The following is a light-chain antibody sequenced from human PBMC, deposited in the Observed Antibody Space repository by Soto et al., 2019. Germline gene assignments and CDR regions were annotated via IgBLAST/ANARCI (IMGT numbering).Light chain of an antibody. V-gene: IGKV3-11*01. CDR2: DTF. CDR1: QSVSSY. Sequence: EIVLTQSPATLSLSPVERATLSCRASQSVSSYLAWYQQKPGQAPRLLIYDTFNRTTAIPARFSGSGSGTDFTLTISSLEPDDFAVYYCQQRTNWPYTFGQGTKLEIK. J-gene: IGKJ2*01. CDR3: QQRTNWPYT.